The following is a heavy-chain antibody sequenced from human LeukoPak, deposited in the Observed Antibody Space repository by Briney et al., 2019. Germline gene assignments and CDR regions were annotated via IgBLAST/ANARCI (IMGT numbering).Heavy chain of an antibody. CDR3: AKALTNRYSYGFYYYYGMDV. V-gene: IGHV3-23*01. CDR2: ISGSGGST. Sequence: PGGSLRLSCAASGFPFSSYAMSWVRQAPGKGLEWVSAISGSGGSTYYADSVKGRFTISRDNSKNTLYLQTNSLRAEDTAVYYCAKALTNRYSYGFYYYYGMDVWGQGTTVTVSS. J-gene: IGHJ6*02. D-gene: IGHD5-18*01. CDR1: GFPFSSYA.